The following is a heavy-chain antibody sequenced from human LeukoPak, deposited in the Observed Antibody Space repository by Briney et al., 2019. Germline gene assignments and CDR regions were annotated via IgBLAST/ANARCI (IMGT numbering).Heavy chain of an antibody. D-gene: IGHD2-15*01. CDR1: GFSFDDYA. CDR3: AKAQGYCSGGSCYHWFHP. V-gene: IGHV3-43*02. J-gene: IGHJ5*02. Sequence: GGSLRLSCAASGFSFDDYAMHWVRQAPGKGLEWVSLISGDGRNTYYADSVKGRFTISRDNNKNFLYLQMSSLRTEDTAFYYCAKAQGYCSGGSCYHWFHPWGQGTLVTVSS. CDR2: ISGDGRNT.